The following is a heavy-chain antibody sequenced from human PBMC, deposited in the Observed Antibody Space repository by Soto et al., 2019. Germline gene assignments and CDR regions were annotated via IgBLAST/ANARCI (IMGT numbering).Heavy chain of an antibody. CDR1: GGSINSGDFY. V-gene: IGHV4-30-4*01. CDR3: ARVGAIVGANSGDY. J-gene: IGHJ4*02. D-gene: IGHD1-26*01. CDR2: IYYSGST. Sequence: QVQLRESGPGLVKPSQTLSLTCSVSGGSINSGDFYWSWIRQPPGKGLEWIGYIYYSGSTYYNPSLRSRVAISLDTSNNQFSLKLSSVTAADTTVYYCARVGAIVGANSGDYWGQGTLVTVSS.